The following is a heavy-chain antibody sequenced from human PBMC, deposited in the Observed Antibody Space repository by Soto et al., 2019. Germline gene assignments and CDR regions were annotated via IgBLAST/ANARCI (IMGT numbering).Heavy chain of an antibody. V-gene: IGHV3-74*01. D-gene: IGHD6-19*01. Sequence: GGSLRLSCAASGFTFSTFWMNWVRQSPGQGLVWISRINTDGSSTAYADSVKGRFTISRDNAKNTLYLQMNSLRAEDTAVYYCAKEVLSSAHSVDDWGQGTRVTVAS. CDR1: GFTFSTFW. CDR2: INTDGSST. J-gene: IGHJ4*02. CDR3: AKEVLSSAHSVDD.